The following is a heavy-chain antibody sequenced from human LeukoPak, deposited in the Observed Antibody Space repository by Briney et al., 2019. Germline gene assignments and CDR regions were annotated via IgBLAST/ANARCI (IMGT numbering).Heavy chain of an antibody. J-gene: IGHJ4*02. Sequence: GASVKVSCKASGYTFTSYGISWVRQAPGQGLEWMGWISAYNGNTNYAQKLQGRVTMTTDTSTSTAYMELRSLRSDDTAVYYCARDAVVNYYGSGSPYDYWGQGMLVIVSS. V-gene: IGHV1-18*01. CDR1: GYTFTSYG. CDR2: ISAYNGNT. D-gene: IGHD3-10*01. CDR3: ARDAVVNYYGSGSPYDY.